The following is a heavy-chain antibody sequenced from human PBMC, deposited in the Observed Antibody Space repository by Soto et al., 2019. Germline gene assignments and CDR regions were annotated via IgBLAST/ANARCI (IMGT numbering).Heavy chain of an antibody. D-gene: IGHD2-2*01. CDR1: GFTFSNAW. V-gene: IGHV3-15*07. Sequence: GGSLRLSCAASGFTFSNAWMNWVRQAPGKGLEWVGRIKSKTDGGTTDYAAPVKGRFTISRDDSKNTLYLQMNSLETEDTAVYYCTTGSTSSHYYYYYYGMDVWGQGTTVTVSS. CDR3: TTGSTSSHYYYYYYGMDV. J-gene: IGHJ6*02. CDR2: IKSKTDGGTT.